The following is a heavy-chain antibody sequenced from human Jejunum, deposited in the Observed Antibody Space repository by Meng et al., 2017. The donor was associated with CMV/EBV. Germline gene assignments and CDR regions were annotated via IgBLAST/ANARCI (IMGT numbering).Heavy chain of an antibody. CDR2: LNTNSGDR. J-gene: IGHJ4*02. D-gene: IGHD5-12*01. Sequence: CRTAGYTLTGYYRQWVRQEPGQGPGWMGGLNTNSGDRSYAQEFKGRVTRTREKSISTAYMELSSLRSDDTAVYYCATSSSGFDFWTDNWGQGTLVTVSS. CDR1: GYTLTGYY. CDR3: ATSSSGFDFWTDN. V-gene: IGHV1-2*02.